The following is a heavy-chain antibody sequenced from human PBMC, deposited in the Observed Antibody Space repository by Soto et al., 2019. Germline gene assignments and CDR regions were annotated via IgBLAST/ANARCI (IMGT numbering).Heavy chain of an antibody. D-gene: IGHD1-20*01. V-gene: IGHV5-10-1*01. CDR3: ASNNRNWFDP. CDR1: GYSFTSYW. CDR2: IDPSDSYT. J-gene: IGHJ5*02. Sequence: GESLKISCKGSGYSFTSYWISWVRQMPGKGLEWMGRIDPSDSYTNYSPSFQGHVTISADKSTSTAYLQWSSLKASDTAMYYCASNNRNWFDPWGQGTMVTVSS.